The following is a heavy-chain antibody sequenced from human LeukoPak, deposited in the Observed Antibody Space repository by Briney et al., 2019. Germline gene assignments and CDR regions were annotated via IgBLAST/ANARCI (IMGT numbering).Heavy chain of an antibody. CDR2: IIPTFGTP. Sequence: SMKVSCKASGGTFSRYAINWVRQAPGQGLEWMGGIIPTFGTPNYAQKFQGRVTITADESTSTAYMELSSLRSEDTAVYYCARGNRLGSSGSYLSPFDDWGQGTLVTVSS. J-gene: IGHJ4*02. V-gene: IGHV1-69*13. CDR3: ARGNRLGSSGSYLSPFDD. D-gene: IGHD3-10*01. CDR1: GGTFSRYA.